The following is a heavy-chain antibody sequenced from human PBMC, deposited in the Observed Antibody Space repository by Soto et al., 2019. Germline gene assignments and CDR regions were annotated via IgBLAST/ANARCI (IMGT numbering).Heavy chain of an antibody. CDR1: GFTFNNYG. J-gene: IGHJ6*03. Sequence: ESGGDVVQPGRSLRLSCAASGFTFNNYGIHWVRQAPGKGLEWVSFISYDGNKKYYADSVKGRFTISRDNSKNTLFLQMNSLRLEDTAVYFCAKDSTRDYYYYMDVWGKGTTVTVSS. CDR3: AKDSTRDYYYYMDV. V-gene: IGHV3-30*18. D-gene: IGHD2-2*01. CDR2: ISYDGNKK.